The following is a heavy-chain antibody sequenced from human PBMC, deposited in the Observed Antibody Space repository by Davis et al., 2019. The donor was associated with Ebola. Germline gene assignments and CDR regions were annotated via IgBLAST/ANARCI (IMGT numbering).Heavy chain of an antibody. Sequence: GESLKISCAASGFTYSSYSMNWVRQAPGKGLEWVSAISGSGGSTYYADSVKGRFTISRDNSKNTLYLQMNSLRAEDTAVYYCAKELGGVIYEWGQGTLVTVSS. V-gene: IGHV3-23*01. D-gene: IGHD3-10*01. CDR3: AKELGGVIYE. J-gene: IGHJ4*02. CDR1: GFTYSSYS. CDR2: ISGSGGST.